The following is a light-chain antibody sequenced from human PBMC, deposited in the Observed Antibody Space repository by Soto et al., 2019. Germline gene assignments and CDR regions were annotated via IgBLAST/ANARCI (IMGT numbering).Light chain of an antibody. J-gene: IGKJ2*01. CDR2: AAS. Sequence: DLQXTQSPSSLPASVGDRVTLTCRASQSXSTYLNWYQQKPGKAPKLLIYAASSLQSGVPSRLSGSGSGTDFTLTISSLQPEDFATYYCQQSYTIPYTFGQGTKLEIK. CDR1: QSXSTY. CDR3: QQSYTIPYT. V-gene: IGKV1-39*01.